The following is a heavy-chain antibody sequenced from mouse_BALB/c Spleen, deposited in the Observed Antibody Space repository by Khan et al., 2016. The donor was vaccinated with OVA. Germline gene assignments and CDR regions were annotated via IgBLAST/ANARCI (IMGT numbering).Heavy chain of an antibody. Sequence: EVKLEESGGGLVQPGGSMKLSCVASGFTFSSYWMSWVRQPPEKGLEWVAEIRLKSDNYATHYAESVKGKFTISRDDSNCRLYLQMNSLRAEDTGIYYCTARADAMHCWGQGTTVTVSS. CDR1: GFTFSSYW. CDR3: TARADAMHC. CDR2: IRLKSDNYAT. J-gene: IGHJ4*01. V-gene: IGHV6-3*01.